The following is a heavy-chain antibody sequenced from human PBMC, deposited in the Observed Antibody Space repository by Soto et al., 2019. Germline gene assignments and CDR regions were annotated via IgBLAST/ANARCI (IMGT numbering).Heavy chain of an antibody. CDR2: IFYSGTT. V-gene: IGHV4-31*03. Sequence: SETLSLTCTVSGGSISSGGYFWSWIRQPPGKGLEWIGNIFYSGTTYYNPSLKNRVTISVDTSKNQFSLKLNSVTAADTAVYFCARGVLYWGQGTLVTVSS. CDR3: ARGVLY. CDR1: GGSISSGGYF. D-gene: IGHD1-1*01. J-gene: IGHJ4*02.